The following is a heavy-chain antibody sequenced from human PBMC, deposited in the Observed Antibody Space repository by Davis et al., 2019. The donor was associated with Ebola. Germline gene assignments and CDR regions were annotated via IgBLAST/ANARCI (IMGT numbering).Heavy chain of an antibody. CDR2: ISSSGTTI. J-gene: IGHJ3*02. D-gene: IGHD3-9*01. V-gene: IGHV3-11*01. Sequence: GESLKISCAASGFTFSDYYMSWIRLAPGKGLEWLSYISSSGTTIYYAGSVKGRFTISRDNAKNSLYLQMNSLRAEDTALYYCATELTGDSFDIWGQGTMVTVSS. CDR3: ATELTGDSFDI. CDR1: GFTFSDYY.